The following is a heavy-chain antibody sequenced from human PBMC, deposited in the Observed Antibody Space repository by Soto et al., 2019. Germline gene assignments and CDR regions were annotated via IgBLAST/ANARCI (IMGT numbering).Heavy chain of an antibody. CDR3: AREVVASGDVLYFDL. CDR1: GGTFSSYT. V-gene: IGHV1-69*08. J-gene: IGHJ2*01. D-gene: IGHD2-15*01. Sequence: QVQLVQSGAEVKKPGSSVKVSCKASGGTFSSYTISWVRQAPGQGLEWMGRIIPILGIANYAQKFQGRVTITADKSTSTAYMELSSLRSQHTAVYYCAREVVASGDVLYFDLWGRGTLVTVSS. CDR2: IIPILGIA.